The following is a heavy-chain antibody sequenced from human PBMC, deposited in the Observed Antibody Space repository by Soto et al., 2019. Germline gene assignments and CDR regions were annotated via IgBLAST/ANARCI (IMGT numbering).Heavy chain of an antibody. V-gene: IGHV3-15*07. CDR2: IKSKTDGGTT. CDR1: GFTFSNAL. D-gene: IGHD2-15*01. CDR3: TTEGIYCSGGSCYSGLDY. J-gene: IGHJ4*02. Sequence: WGSLRLSCAASGFTFSNALMNWVRQAPGKGLEWVGRIKSKTDGGTTDYAAPGKGRFTISRDDSKNTLYLQMNSLKTEDTAVYYCTTEGIYCSGGSCYSGLDYWGQGTLVTV.